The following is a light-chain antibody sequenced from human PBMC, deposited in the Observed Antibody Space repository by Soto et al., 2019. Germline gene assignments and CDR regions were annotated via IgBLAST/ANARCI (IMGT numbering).Light chain of an antibody. CDR2: LNSDGSH. CDR3: QTGVTHVV. Sequence: QAVVTQSPSASASLGASVKLTCTLSSGHSSYAIAWHQQQPEKGPRYLMKLNSDGSHSKGDGIPDRFSGSSSGAERYLIISRLQSEDEADYYCQTGVTHVVFGGGTKLTVL. CDR1: SGHSSYA. V-gene: IGLV4-69*01. J-gene: IGLJ2*01.